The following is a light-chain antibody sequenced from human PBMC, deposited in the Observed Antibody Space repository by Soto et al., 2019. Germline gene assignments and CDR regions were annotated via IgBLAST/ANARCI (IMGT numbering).Light chain of an antibody. CDR3: SSYTRSTTLEV. CDR2: DVS. V-gene: IGLV2-14*03. J-gene: IGLJ2*01. Sequence: QSALTQPASVSGSPGQSITISCTGTSSDIGGYNLVSWYQQHPGKAPKLLIYDVSNRPSGVSNRFSGSKSGNTASLTISGLQAEDEADHYCSSYTRSTTLEVFGGGTKLTVL. CDR1: SSDIGGYNL.